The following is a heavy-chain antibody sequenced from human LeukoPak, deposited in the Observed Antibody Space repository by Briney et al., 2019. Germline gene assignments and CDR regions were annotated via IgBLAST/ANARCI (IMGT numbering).Heavy chain of an antibody. CDR2: IYYSGST. D-gene: IGHD3-3*01. V-gene: IGHV4-31*03. J-gene: IGHJ4*02. CDR1: GGSISSGGYY. CDR3: ARASYYDFWSGYLFDY. Sequence: PSETLSLTCTVSGGSISSGGYYWSWIRQHPGKGLEWIGYIYYSGSTYYNPSLKSRVTISVDTSKNQFSLKLNSVTAADTAVYYCARASYYDFWSGYLFDYWGQGTLVTVSS.